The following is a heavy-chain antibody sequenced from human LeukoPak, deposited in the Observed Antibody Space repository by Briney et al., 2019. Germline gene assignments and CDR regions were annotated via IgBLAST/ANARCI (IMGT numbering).Heavy chain of an antibody. J-gene: IGHJ4*02. V-gene: IGHV4-39*01. CDR2: IYSKNT. CDR1: GGSISSRSAY. Sequence: AQRLSPARPVDGGSISSRSAYSGWLRRPPGNGSEWIGSIYSKNTYYNPSLKSRVTISADTSKNQFSLTLGSVSATDTAVYYCVSPRGFSYGYFDYWGQGTLVTVSS. CDR3: VSPRGFSYGYFDY. D-gene: IGHD5-18*01.